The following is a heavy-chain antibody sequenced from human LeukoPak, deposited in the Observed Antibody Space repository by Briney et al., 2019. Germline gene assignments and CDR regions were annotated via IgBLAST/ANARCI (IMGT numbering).Heavy chain of an antibody. D-gene: IGHD3-22*01. V-gene: IGHV3-20*04. Sequence: PGGSLRLSCAASGCTFDDYGMSWVRQAPGKGLEWVSGINWNGGSTGYADSVKGRFTISRDNAKNSLYLQMNRLRAEDTALYYCAKDMRYYYDSSGLDYWGQGTLVTVSS. CDR3: AKDMRYYYDSSGLDY. J-gene: IGHJ4*02. CDR2: INWNGGST. CDR1: GCTFDDYG.